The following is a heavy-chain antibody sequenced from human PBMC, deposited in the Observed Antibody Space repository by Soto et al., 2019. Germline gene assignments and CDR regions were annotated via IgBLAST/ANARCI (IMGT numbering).Heavy chain of an antibody. CDR1: GFTVNSKY. J-gene: IGHJ3*02. CDR3: AKVALGGYYDSSGYRGAFDI. D-gene: IGHD3-22*01. CDR2: IYSSGST. Sequence: TGGSLRLSCAASGFTVNSKYMSWVRQAPGKGLEWVSVIYSSGSTYNADSVKDRFTISRDNSKNTLYLQMNSLRAEDTAVYYCAKVALGGYYDSSGYRGAFDIWGQGTMVTVSS. V-gene: IGHV3-53*01.